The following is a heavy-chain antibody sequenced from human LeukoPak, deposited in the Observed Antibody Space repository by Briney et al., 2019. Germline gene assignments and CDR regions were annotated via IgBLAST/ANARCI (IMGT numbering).Heavy chain of an antibody. CDR1: GYSISSGYY. Sequence: SETLSLTCTVSGYSISSGYYWGWIRPPPGKGLEWIGSIYHSGSTYYNPSLKSRVTISVDTSKNQFSLKLSSVTAADTAVYYCASDAQLERSTVGVFDIWGQGTMVTVSS. J-gene: IGHJ3*02. CDR3: ASDAQLERSTVGVFDI. D-gene: IGHD1-1*01. CDR2: IYHSGST. V-gene: IGHV4-38-2*02.